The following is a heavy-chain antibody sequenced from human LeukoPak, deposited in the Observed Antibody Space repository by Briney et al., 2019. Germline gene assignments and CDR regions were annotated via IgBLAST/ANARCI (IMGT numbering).Heavy chain of an antibody. V-gene: IGHV1-46*03. J-gene: IGHJ4*02. Sequence: GASVKVSCKASGYTFTSYYMHWVRQAPGQGLEWMGIINPSGGSTSYAQKFQGRVTMTRDMSTSTVYMELSSLRSEDTAVYYCATTNYDSSGYHYFDYWGQGTLVTVSS. CDR2: INPSGGST. CDR1: GYTFTSYY. D-gene: IGHD3-22*01. CDR3: ATTNYDSSGYHYFDY.